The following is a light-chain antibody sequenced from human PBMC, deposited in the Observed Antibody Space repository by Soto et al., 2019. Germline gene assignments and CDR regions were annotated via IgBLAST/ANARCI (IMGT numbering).Light chain of an antibody. Sequence: QLVLTQPPSASASLGASVTLTCTLSSGYSNYKVDWYQQRPGKGPRFVMRVGTGGIVGSKGDGIPDRFSVLGSGLNRYLTIKNIREEDESDYHCGADHGSGSNFVYLVFGGGTKLTVL. CDR2: VGTGGIVG. V-gene: IGLV9-49*01. CDR3: GADHGSGSNFVYLV. CDR1: SGYSNYK. J-gene: IGLJ2*01.